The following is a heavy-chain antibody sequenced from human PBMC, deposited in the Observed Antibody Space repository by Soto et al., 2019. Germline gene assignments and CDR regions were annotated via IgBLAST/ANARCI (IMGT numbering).Heavy chain of an antibody. J-gene: IGHJ4*02. CDR3: QGGDF. CDR2: INDSGST. D-gene: IGHD3-16*01. CDR1: GGSFRGYF. V-gene: IGHV4-34*01. Sequence: SETLSLTCAVSGGSFRGYFWSWIRQSPDKGLECIGEINDSGSTYYNPSFKSRLTISVDTSKSQISLTLASGTAADAAVYYCQGGDFWGQGTRVTVSS.